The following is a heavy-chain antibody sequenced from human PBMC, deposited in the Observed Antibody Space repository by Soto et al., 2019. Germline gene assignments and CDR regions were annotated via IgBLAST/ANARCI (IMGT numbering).Heavy chain of an antibody. V-gene: IGHV3-30*18. J-gene: IGHJ4*02. CDR1: GFTFSSYG. CDR3: AKRWAHHYFDY. D-gene: IGHD1-26*01. Sequence: QVQLVESGGGVVQPGRSLRLSFAASGFTFSSYGMHWVRQAPGKGLEWVAVISYDGSNKYYADSVKGRFTISRDNSKNTLYLQMNSLRAEDTAVYYCAKRWAHHYFDYWGQGTLVTVSS. CDR2: ISYDGSNK.